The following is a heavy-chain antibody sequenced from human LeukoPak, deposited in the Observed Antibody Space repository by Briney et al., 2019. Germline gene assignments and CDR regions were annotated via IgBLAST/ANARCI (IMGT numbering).Heavy chain of an antibody. CDR3: ASFGPMLGYCSSTSCQDY. CDR1: GGSISSSNW. V-gene: IGHV4-4*02. J-gene: IGHJ4*02. Sequence: SGTLSLTCAVSGGSISSSNWWSWVRQPPGKGLEWIGEIYHSGSTNYNPSLKSRVTISVDKSKSQFSLKLSSVTAADTAVYYCASFGPMLGYCSSTSCQDYWGQGTLVTVSS. D-gene: IGHD2-2*01. CDR2: IYHSGST.